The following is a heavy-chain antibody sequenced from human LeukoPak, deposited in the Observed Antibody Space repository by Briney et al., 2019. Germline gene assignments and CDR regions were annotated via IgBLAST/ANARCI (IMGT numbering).Heavy chain of an antibody. CDR3: ARASRYYYDSSGYFYYYGMDV. J-gene: IGHJ6*02. D-gene: IGHD3-22*01. V-gene: IGHV3-7*01. Sequence: GGSLRLSCTASGFTFSSYWMSWVRQAPGKGLEWVANIKQDGSEKDYVDSVKGRFTISRDNSKNTLYLQMNSLRAEDTAVYYCARASRYYYDSSGYFYYYGMDVWGQGTTVTVSS. CDR2: IKQDGSEK. CDR1: GFTFSSYW.